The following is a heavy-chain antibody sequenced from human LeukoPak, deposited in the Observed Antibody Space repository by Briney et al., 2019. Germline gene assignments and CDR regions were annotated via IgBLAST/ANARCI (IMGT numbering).Heavy chain of an antibody. J-gene: IGHJ4*02. CDR2: MYYNGNT. V-gene: IGHV4-59*02. D-gene: IGHD1-26*01. CDR3: ARVNSAVGATPGRYYFDY. CDR1: GGSVSSYY. Sequence: TQSLTGNLSGGSVSSYYWTWNRHPQRKGLEWIGYMYYNGNTNYNPSLKSRVTISVDPSKNQFSLQLNSVTPEDTAVYYCARVNSAVGATPGRYYFDYWGQGTLVTVSS.